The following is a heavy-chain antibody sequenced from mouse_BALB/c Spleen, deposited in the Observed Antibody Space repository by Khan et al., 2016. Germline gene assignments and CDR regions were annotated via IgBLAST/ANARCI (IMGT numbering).Heavy chain of an antibody. Sequence: QIQLVQSGPELKKPGETVKISCKASGYTFTNYGMIWVKQAPGKGLKWMGWINPYTGEPTYADDFKGRFAFSLATSASTAYFQINNLKNEDMATYFCARGGNYVGDYAMDYWGQGTAVTVSS. J-gene: IGHJ4*01. CDR2: INPYTGEP. V-gene: IGHV9-1*02. CDR3: ARGGNYVGDYAMDY. CDR1: GYTFTNYG. D-gene: IGHD2-1*01.